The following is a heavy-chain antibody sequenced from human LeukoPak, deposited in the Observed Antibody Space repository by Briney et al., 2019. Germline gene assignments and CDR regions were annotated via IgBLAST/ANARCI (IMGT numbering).Heavy chain of an antibody. V-gene: IGHV4-30-4*02. CDR3: ARPYYYDSRIAT. CDR2: MYYRGST. Sequence: SETLSLTCTVSGGSISSGDYYGSWIRQPPGKGLEWIAYMYYRGSTYYNPSLKSRVTMSADTSKNQLSLKLSSVTAADTAVYYCARPYYYDSRIATWGQGILVTVSS. J-gene: IGHJ5*02. CDR1: GGSISSGDYY. D-gene: IGHD3-22*01.